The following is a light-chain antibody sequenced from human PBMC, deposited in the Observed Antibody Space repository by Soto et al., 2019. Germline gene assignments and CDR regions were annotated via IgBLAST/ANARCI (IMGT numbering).Light chain of an antibody. CDR2: GNS. CDR1: SSNIGAGYD. Sequence: QSVLTQPPSVSGAPGQRVTISCTGSSSNIGAGYDVHWYQQLPGTAPKLLIYGNSNRPSGVPDRFSGSKSGTSASLAITGLQAEDEAVYYCQSYDSSLSVGVFGGGTKLTVL. CDR3: QSYDSSLSVGV. J-gene: IGLJ2*01. V-gene: IGLV1-40*01.